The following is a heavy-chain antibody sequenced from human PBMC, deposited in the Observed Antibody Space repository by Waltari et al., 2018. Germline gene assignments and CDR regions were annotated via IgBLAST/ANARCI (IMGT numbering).Heavy chain of an antibody. CDR3: AREWDYIWGSYRFGY. V-gene: IGHV1-2*02. CDR2: INPNSGGT. D-gene: IGHD3-16*02. CDR1: GYTFTGYY. Sequence: SGYTFTGYYMHWVRQAPGQGLEWMGWINPNSGGTNYAQKFQGRVTMTRDTSISTAYMELSRLRSDDTAVYYCAREWDYIWGSYRFGYWGQGTLVTVSS. J-gene: IGHJ4*02.